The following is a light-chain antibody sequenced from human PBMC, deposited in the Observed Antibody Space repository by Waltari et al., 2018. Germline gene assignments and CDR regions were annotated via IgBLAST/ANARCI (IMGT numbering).Light chain of an antibody. CDR3: QQYHNYPVT. J-gene: IGKJ4*01. CDR2: KAS. Sequence: DIQMTQSPSTLSSSVGDRVTITCRASQSINSWLAWHQLKTGKAPKLLIYKASNLESGVPSRFSGSGSGREFTLTISSLQPDDFAIYYCQQYHNYPVTFGGGTKVEIK. CDR1: QSINSW. V-gene: IGKV1-5*03.